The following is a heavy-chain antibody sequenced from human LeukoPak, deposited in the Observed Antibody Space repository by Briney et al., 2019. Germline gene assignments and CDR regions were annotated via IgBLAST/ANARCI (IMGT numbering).Heavy chain of an antibody. CDR1: GDSISSYY. D-gene: IGHD3-10*01. CDR3: ARVPKTYGSGSYYPY. V-gene: IGHV4-59*12. CDR2: IYYSGST. J-gene: IGHJ4*02. Sequence: PSETLSLTCTVSGDSISSYYWSWIRQPPGKGLEWIGYIYYSGSTNYNPSLKSRVTISVDTSKNQFSLKLSSVTAADTAVYYCARVPKTYGSGSYYPYRGQGTLVTVSS.